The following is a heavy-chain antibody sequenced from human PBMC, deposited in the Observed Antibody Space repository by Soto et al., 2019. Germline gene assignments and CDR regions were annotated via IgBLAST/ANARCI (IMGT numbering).Heavy chain of an antibody. CDR3: ANDVADRCIDS. V-gene: IGHV3-23*01. CDR1: GFTFRKHA. Sequence: EVQVLESGGALVQPGGSLRLSCAASGFTFRKHAMTWVRQAPGQGLEYVSSITASGSATFYAASVRGRFAISRDNAKSTLSLQMNSLRAEDTALYYCANDVADRCIDSWGEGTLVTVSS. J-gene: IGHJ4*02. CDR2: ITASGSAT.